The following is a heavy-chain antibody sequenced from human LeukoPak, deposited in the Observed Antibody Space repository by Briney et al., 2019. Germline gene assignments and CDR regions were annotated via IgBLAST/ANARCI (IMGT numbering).Heavy chain of an antibody. CDR3: ARDYVGWSRDY. J-gene: IGHJ4*02. Sequence: GGSLRLSCVVSGFTFSDCSMNWVRQAPGKGLEWVSSIDYSSSYRYYADSVKGRFTISRDNAKNSLYLRMNSLRAEDTAVYYCARDYVGWSRDYWGQGTLVTVSS. CDR1: GFTFSDCS. V-gene: IGHV3-21*01. D-gene: IGHD6-19*01. CDR2: IDYSSSYR.